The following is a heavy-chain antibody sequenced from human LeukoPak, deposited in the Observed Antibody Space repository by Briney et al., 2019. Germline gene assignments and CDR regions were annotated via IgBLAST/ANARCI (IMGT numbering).Heavy chain of an antibody. Sequence: SETLSLTCTVSGASISSYYWNWIRQPAGKGLEWIGRVYTSGSTNYNPSLKSRVNISLDTPKNQFSLKLISVTAADTAVYFCARLQWLSTPFDYWGQGTLVTVSS. J-gene: IGHJ4*02. CDR1: GASISSYY. CDR3: ARLQWLSTPFDY. CDR2: VYTSGST. D-gene: IGHD6-19*01. V-gene: IGHV4-4*07.